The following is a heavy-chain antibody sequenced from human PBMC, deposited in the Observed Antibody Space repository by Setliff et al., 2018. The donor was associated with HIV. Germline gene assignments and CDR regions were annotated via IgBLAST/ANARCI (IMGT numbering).Heavy chain of an antibody. CDR1: GYTFSSYG. V-gene: IGHV1-18*01. CDR3: AREVPSNTGSYYKKY. CDR2: ISANGKK. Sequence: ASVKVSCKAAGYTFSSYGISWVRQTPGQGLEWMGWISANGKKHYSPKVHDRLSLTIDISTTTAHLQLRNLRSDDTAVYFCAREVPSNTGSYYKKYWGQGTLVTVSS. D-gene: IGHD3-10*01. J-gene: IGHJ4*02.